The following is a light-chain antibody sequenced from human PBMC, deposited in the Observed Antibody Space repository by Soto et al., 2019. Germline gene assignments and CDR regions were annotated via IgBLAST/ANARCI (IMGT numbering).Light chain of an antibody. CDR2: GAS. CDR3: QQYNSWPPWT. J-gene: IGKJ1*01. Sequence: EIVMTQSPATLSVSPGERATLSCRASQSVSSNLAWYQQIPGQAPRLLIYGASTRATGIPVRFSGSGSETELTLIIISLQYEEFAVYYCQQYNSWPPWTFGQWTKVEIK. CDR1: QSVSSN. V-gene: IGKV3-15*01.